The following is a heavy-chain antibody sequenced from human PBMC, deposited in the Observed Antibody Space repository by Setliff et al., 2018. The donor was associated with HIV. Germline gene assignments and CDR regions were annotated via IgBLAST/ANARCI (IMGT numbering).Heavy chain of an antibody. CDR3: AKAHWAPLSPDY. CDR2: INSAERT. J-gene: IGHJ4*02. V-gene: IGHV3-23*01. CDR1: GFSFSNYA. Sequence: PGGSLRLSCAASGFSFSNYAMTWVRQAPGKGLEWVSTINSAERTFYAKSVKGRFTISRDNSKSTLYLQVSSLRAEDTAVYFCAKAHWAPLSPDYWGQGTLVTVSS. D-gene: IGHD3-16*01.